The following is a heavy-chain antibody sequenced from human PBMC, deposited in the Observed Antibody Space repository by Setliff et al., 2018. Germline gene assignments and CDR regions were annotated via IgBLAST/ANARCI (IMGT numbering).Heavy chain of an antibody. V-gene: IGHV1-69*10. J-gene: IGHJ3*02. CDR3: ATDHMPASGTSAFDI. CDR2: IIPILGIA. D-gene: IGHD6-13*01. CDR1: GGTFSSYA. Sequence: SVKVSCKASGGTFSSYAISWVRQAPGQGLEWMGGIIPILGIANYAQEFQGRVTITADKSTSTAYMELSSLTSEDTAVYYCATDHMPASGTSAFDIWGQGTVVTVSS.